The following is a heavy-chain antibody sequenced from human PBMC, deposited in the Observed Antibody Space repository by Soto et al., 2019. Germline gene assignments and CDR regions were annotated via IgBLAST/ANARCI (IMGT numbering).Heavy chain of an antibody. J-gene: IGHJ4*02. D-gene: IGHD3-16*02. Sequence: SETLSLTCALSGAGFSDYTWSWVRQAPGGGLHWIGEVNRGGRTKYSPALERRLTISVDPSRNQVSLELRAVTAADTAIYYCARLKEANVWGTYRYLDHWGQGTLVTVSS. CDR3: ARLKEANVWGTYRYLDH. V-gene: IGHV4-34*01. CDR1: GAGFSDYT. CDR2: VNRGGRT.